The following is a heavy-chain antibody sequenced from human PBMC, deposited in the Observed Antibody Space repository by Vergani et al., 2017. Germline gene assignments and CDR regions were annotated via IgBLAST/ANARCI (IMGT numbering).Heavy chain of an antibody. V-gene: IGHV4-61*02. CDR3: ARGYYGRGDN. J-gene: IGHJ4*02. CDR2: IHTTGST. CDR1: GDSITSSTYY. D-gene: IGHD3-16*01. Sequence: QVQLQESGPGLVKPSQTLSLICSVSGDSITSSTYYWSWTRQPAGKGLEYIGRIHTTGSTNYNPSLKSRVTISVDTSKNQFSLNLSSVTAADTAMYYCARGYYGRGDNWGQGTLVTVSS.